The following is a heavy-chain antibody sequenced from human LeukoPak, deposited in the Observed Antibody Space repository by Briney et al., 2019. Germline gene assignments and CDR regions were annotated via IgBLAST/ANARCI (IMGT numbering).Heavy chain of an antibody. CDR1: GGSFSGYY. CDR3: ARVPDITARPCDT. V-gene: IGHV4-34*01. Sequence: SETLSLTCAVYGGSFSGYYWTLIRQTPGKGLEWIGEISHTGLTGSNPSLKSRVTIFVDSSKKQFSMRMTSVTAADTGVYYCARVPDITARPCDTWGPGTLVTVSS. J-gene: IGHJ5*02. CDR2: ISHTGLT. D-gene: IGHD1-1*01.